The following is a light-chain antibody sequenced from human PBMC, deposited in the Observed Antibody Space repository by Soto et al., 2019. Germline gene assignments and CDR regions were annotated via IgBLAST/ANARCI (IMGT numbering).Light chain of an antibody. J-gene: IGLJ1*01. CDR2: EVS. V-gene: IGLV2-14*01. CDR3: SSYTSSSLYV. CDR1: SSDVGGYNY. Sequence: QSALTQPACVSLSPGQSITIACTGTSSDVGGYNYVSWYQQHPGKAPKLMIYEVSNRPSGVSNRFSGSKSGNTASLTISGLQAEDEADYYCSSYTSSSLYVFGPGTKVTVL.